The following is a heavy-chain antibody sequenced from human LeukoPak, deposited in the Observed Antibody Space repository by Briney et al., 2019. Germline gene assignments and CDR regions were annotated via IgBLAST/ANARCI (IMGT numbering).Heavy chain of an antibody. CDR3: AKEHRGVGAVTLYDYFDF. D-gene: IGHD1-26*01. J-gene: IGHJ4*02. Sequence: GGSLRLSCATSGFNFRTFGTHWLRQAPGKGLEWVAFIQVDGSKGSHADSVRGRFTISRDNSKNTLSLQMNGLRVEDTAVYYCAKEHRGVGAVTLYDYFDFWGQGTLVTVSS. CDR2: IQVDGSKG. V-gene: IGHV3-30*02. CDR1: GFNFRTFG.